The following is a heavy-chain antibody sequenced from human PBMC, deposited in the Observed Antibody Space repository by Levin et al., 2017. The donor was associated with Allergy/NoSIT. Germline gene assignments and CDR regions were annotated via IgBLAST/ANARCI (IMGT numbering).Heavy chain of an antibody. V-gene: IGHV5-51*01. Sequence: GESLKISCKTSGYNFKLSWIAWVRQMPGEGLEWMGIIYPGDSDTRYNPSFQGQVTISVDKSINTAYLKWSGLKASDTAMYYCAVFRGDYSHGMDVWGQGTKVAVSS. CDR1: GYNFKLSW. CDR3: AVFRGDYSHGMDV. CDR2: IYPGDSDT. J-gene: IGHJ6*02. D-gene: IGHD2-21*01.